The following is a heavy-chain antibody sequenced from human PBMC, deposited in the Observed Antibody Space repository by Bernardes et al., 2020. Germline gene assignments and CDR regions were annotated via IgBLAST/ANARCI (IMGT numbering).Heavy chain of an antibody. CDR1: GYTFTGYY. CDR2: INPNSGGT. D-gene: IGHD6-6*01. Sequence: ASVKVSCKASGYTFTGYYMHWVRQAPGQGLEWMGRINPNSGGTNYAQKFQGRVTMTRDTSISTAYMELSRLRSDDTAVYYCAITRGGAARRGYYFDYWGQGTLVTVSS. J-gene: IGHJ4*02. V-gene: IGHV1-2*06. CDR3: AITRGGAARRGYYFDY.